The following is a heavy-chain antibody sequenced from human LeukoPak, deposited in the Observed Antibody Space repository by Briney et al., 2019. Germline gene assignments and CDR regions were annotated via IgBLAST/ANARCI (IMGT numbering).Heavy chain of an antibody. J-gene: IGHJ6*02. CDR1: GFTFSSYW. Sequence: GGSLRLSCVASGFTFSSYWMHWVRQDPRKGLVWVSRINGDGRNINYADSVRGRFTISRDNAKNTLYLQMNTLRVEDTAVYYCARVYGSGSYYYYYYGMDVWGQGTTVTVSS. CDR2: INGDGRNI. V-gene: IGHV3-74*01. CDR3: ARVYGSGSYYYYYYGMDV. D-gene: IGHD3-10*01.